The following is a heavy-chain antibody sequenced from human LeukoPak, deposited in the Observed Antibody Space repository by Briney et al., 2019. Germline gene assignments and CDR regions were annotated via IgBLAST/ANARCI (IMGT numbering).Heavy chain of an antibody. CDR1: GGSFSGNY. Sequence: SETLSLTCAVSGGSFSGNYWSWIRQHPRKGLEWIGEINYSGSTNYNPSLKSRVTISVDTSKNQFSLKLSSVTAADTAVYYCARVGGDIVVVPAARRPAPYFDYWGQGDLVTDSS. D-gene: IGHD2-2*01. CDR2: INYSGST. J-gene: IGHJ4*02. CDR3: ARVGGDIVVVPAARRPAPYFDY. V-gene: IGHV4-34*01.